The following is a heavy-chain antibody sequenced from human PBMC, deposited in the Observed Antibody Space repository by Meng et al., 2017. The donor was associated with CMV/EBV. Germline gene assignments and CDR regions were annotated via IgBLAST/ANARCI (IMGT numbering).Heavy chain of an antibody. Sequence: GGSLRLSCAASGFTFSSYAMHWVRQAPGKGLEWVAVISYDGSNKYCADSVKGRFTISRDNPKNTLYLQMNSQRAEDTAVYYCARDTRFVWLVRYYFDYWGQGTLVTVSS. CDR3: ARDTRFVWLVRYYFDY. CDR2: ISYDGSNK. V-gene: IGHV3-30*04. J-gene: IGHJ4*02. D-gene: IGHD6-19*01. CDR1: GFTFSSYA.